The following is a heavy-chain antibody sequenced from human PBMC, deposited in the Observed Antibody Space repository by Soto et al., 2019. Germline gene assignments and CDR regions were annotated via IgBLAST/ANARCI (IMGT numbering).Heavy chain of an antibody. J-gene: IGHJ4*02. V-gene: IGHV3-30-3*01. CDR3: ARGDCTNGVCSLVGATLEFDY. CDR2: ISYDGSNK. CDR1: GFTFSSYA. D-gene: IGHD2-8*01. Sequence: QVQLVESGGGVVQPGRSLRLSCAASGFTFSSYAMHWVRQAPGKGLEWVAVISYDGSNKYYADSVKGRFTISRDNSKNTLYLQMNSLRAEDTAVYYCARGDCTNGVCSLVGATLEFDYWGQGTLVTVSS.